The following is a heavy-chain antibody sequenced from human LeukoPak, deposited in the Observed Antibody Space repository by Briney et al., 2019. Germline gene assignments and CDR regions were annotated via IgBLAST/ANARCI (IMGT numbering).Heavy chain of an antibody. J-gene: IGHJ4*02. CDR1: GYTFTSYY. Sequence: GASVKVSCKASGYTFTSYYMHWVRQAPGQGLEWMGIINPSGGSTSYVQKFQGRVTMTRDTSISTAYMELSRLRSDDTAVYYCARDHTGSGWYAGSNWGQGTLVTVSS. D-gene: IGHD6-19*01. CDR2: INPSGGST. V-gene: IGHV1-46*01. CDR3: ARDHTGSGWYAGSN.